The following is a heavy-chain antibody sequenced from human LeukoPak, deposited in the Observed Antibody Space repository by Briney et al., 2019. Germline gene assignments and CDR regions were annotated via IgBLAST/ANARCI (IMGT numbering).Heavy chain of an antibody. V-gene: IGHV3-66*01. J-gene: IGHJ5*02. CDR1: GFTVSSNY. CDR3: ARFYGSGTWFDP. D-gene: IGHD3-10*01. CDR2: IYSDGST. Sequence: GSLRLSCAASGFTVSSNYMSWVRQAPGKGLEWVSVIYSDGSTYYADSVKGRFTISRDNSKNTLYLQMNSLRAEDTAVYYCARFYGSGTWFDPWGQGTLVTVSS.